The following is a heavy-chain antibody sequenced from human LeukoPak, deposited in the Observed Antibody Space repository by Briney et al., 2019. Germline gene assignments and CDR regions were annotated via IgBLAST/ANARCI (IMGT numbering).Heavy chain of an antibody. J-gene: IGHJ4*02. CDR3: ARGSTQYSSGWYGLDY. D-gene: IGHD6-19*01. CDR1: GFTFSSYW. V-gene: IGHV3-74*01. CDR2: VNSVGSST. Sequence: PGGSLRLSCAASGFTFSSYWMHWVRQAPGKGLVWVSCVNSVGSSTTYADSVKGRFTISRDNAKNTLYLQMNSLRAEDTAVYYCARGSTQYSSGWYGLDYWGQGTLVTVSS.